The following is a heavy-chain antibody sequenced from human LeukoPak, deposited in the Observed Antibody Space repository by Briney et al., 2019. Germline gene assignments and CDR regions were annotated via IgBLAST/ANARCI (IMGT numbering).Heavy chain of an antibody. CDR2: INSDGSST. CDR1: GFTFSSYW. V-gene: IGHV3-74*01. D-gene: IGHD5-18*01. J-gene: IGHJ6*02. CDR3: ARDKVPLETAMDPYYYYGMDV. Sequence: GGSLILSCAASGFTFSSYWMHWVRQAPGKGLVWVSRINSDGSSTNYADSVKGRFTISRDNAKNTLYLQMNSLTVEDTAVYYCARDKVPLETAMDPYYYYGMDVWGQGTTVTVSS.